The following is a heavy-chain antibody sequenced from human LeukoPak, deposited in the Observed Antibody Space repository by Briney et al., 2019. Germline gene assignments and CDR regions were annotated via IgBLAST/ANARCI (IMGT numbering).Heavy chain of an antibody. J-gene: IGHJ6*02. Sequence: ASVKVSCKASGYTFTSYDINWVRQATGQGLEWMGWMNPNSGNTGYAQKFQGRVTMTRNTSISTAYMELSSLRSEDTAVYYCARDPKAMYDILTGYGYYYGMDVWDQGTTVTVSS. D-gene: IGHD3-9*01. CDR1: GYTFTSYD. CDR2: MNPNSGNT. CDR3: ARDPKAMYDILTGYGYYYGMDV. V-gene: IGHV1-8*01.